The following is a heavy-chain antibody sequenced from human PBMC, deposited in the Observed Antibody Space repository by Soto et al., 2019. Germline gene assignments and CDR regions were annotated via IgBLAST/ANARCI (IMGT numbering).Heavy chain of an antibody. Sequence: VESLTISCKVSGYSFTSYWIGWVLQMPGKGLEWMGIIYPGDSDTRYSPSFQGQVTISADKSISTAYLQWSSLKASDTAMYYCARFYCSSTSCYQLGDWFDPWGQGTMVTVSS. CDR2: IYPGDSDT. CDR3: ARFYCSSTSCYQLGDWFDP. V-gene: IGHV5-51*01. D-gene: IGHD2-2*01. CDR1: GYSFTSYW. J-gene: IGHJ5*02.